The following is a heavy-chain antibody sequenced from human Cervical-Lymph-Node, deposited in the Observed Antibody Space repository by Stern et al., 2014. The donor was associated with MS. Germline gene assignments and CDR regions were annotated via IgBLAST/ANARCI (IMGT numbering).Heavy chain of an antibody. V-gene: IGHV3-73*01. J-gene: IGHJ4*02. Sequence: EVQLVESGGDLVQPGGSLKLSCAASGLTFSGSAMHWVRQASGNVLEWVGRMRSKVNNYATTYAASVKGRFTISRDDSKSTAYLQMNSLKIEDTAVYYCTTGVDYWGQGTLVTVSS. CDR3: TTGVDY. CDR1: GLTFSGSA. D-gene: IGHD1-26*01. CDR2: MRSKVNNYAT.